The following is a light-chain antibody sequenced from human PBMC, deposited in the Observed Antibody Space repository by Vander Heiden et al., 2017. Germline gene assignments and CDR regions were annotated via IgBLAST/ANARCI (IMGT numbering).Light chain of an antibody. V-gene: IGKV1-8*01. CDR1: QGISSY. Sequence: ALRMTQSPSSFSASTGDRVTITCRARQGISSYLAWYQQKPGKAPKLLIYAASTLQSGVPSRFSGSGSGTDFTLTISCLQSEDFATYYCQQYYSYPWTFGQGTKVEIK. CDR3: QQYYSYPWT. CDR2: AAS. J-gene: IGKJ1*01.